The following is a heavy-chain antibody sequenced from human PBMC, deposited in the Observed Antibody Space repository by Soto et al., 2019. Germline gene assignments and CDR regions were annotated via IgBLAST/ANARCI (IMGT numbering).Heavy chain of an antibody. CDR3: AREWKRGSSWYVKCFDP. CDR2: TYYRSKWYN. J-gene: IGHJ5*02. CDR1: GDSVSSNSVA. D-gene: IGHD6-13*01. Sequence: SQTLSLTCAISGDSVSSNSVAWNWIRQSPSRGLEWLGRTYYRSKWYNDYAVSVKSRITINPDTSKNQFSLQLNSVTPEDTAVYHCAREWKRGSSWYVKCFDPWGQGTLVIVSS. V-gene: IGHV6-1*01.